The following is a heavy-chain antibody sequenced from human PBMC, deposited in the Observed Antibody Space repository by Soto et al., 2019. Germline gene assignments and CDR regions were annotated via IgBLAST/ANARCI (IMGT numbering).Heavy chain of an antibody. D-gene: IGHD5-12*01. V-gene: IGHV4-61*01. Sequence: ETLSLTCTVSVGSVSSGSFYWSWILRPPGKGLEWIGYFYDSGSTNYNPSLRSRVTMSVDTSKNQFSLKLSSVTAADTAVYYCAASAPPATNYYYAMDVWGQGTTVTVSS. CDR1: VGSVSSGSFY. J-gene: IGHJ6*02. CDR2: FYDSGST. CDR3: AASAPPATNYYYAMDV.